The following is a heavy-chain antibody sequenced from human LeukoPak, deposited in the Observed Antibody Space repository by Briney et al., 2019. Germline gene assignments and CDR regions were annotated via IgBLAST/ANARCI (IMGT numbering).Heavy chain of an antibody. CDR2: ISYSSSNI. J-gene: IGHJ4*02. V-gene: IGHV3-48*01. D-gene: IGHD6-13*01. CDR1: GFTFSSYN. Sequence: PGGSLRLSCAASGFTFSSYNMNWVRQAPGKGLEWVSYISYSSSNIHYADSVKGRFTISRDNAKNSLYLQMNSLRAEDTAVYYCAREEQLVSGCWGQGTLVTVSS. CDR3: AREEQLVSGC.